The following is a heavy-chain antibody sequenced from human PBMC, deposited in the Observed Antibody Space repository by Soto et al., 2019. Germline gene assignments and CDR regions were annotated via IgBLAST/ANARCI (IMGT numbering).Heavy chain of an antibody. CDR3: AFTYYYDSSGPSGAFDI. Sequence: ASVKVSCKASGGTFSSYAISWVRQAPGQGLEWMGGIIPIFGTANYAQKFQGRVTITADESTSTAYMELSSLRSEDTAVYYCAFTYYYDSSGPSGAFDIWGQGTMVTVSS. CDR2: IIPIFGTA. V-gene: IGHV1-69*13. D-gene: IGHD3-22*01. CDR1: GGTFSSYA. J-gene: IGHJ3*02.